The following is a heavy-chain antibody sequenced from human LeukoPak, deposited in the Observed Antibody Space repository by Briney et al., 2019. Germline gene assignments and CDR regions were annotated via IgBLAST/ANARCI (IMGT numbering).Heavy chain of an antibody. CDR2: FSWNGAGI. CDR3: AKGWNNSSWYAGYYDF. CDR1: GFTFHDYA. V-gene: IGHV3-9*01. D-gene: IGHD6-13*01. J-gene: IGHJ4*02. Sequence: GRSLRLSCAASGFTFHDYAMHWVRQAPGKGLEWVSGFSWNGAGIGYADSVKGRFTISRDNAKNSLYLQMNSLRAEDTALYYCAKGWNNSSWYAGYYDFWGPGTLVTVSS.